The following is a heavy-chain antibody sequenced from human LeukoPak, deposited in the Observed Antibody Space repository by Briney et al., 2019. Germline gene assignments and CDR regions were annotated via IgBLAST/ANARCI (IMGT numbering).Heavy chain of an antibody. Sequence: GGSLRLSCGASGFTFSNYSINWVHQAPGNGPEWISYISRSGSTIYYADSVKGRFTISRDNAKNSLYLQMNSLRAEDTAVYYCARDYYDDTDAFDIWGQGTMVTVSS. CDR2: ISRSGSTI. V-gene: IGHV3-48*01. D-gene: IGHD3-22*01. J-gene: IGHJ3*02. CDR1: GFTFSNYS. CDR3: ARDYYDDTDAFDI.